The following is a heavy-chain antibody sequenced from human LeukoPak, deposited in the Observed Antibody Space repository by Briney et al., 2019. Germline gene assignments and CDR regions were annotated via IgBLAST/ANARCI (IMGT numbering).Heavy chain of an antibody. V-gene: IGHV3-7*01. Sequence: PGGSLRLSCAASGFTFSSFWMSWVRQAPGKGLEWVASIKYDGSEKYYVDSVKGRFTISRDNAKNSLYLQMNSLRAEDTAVYYCARPTGIDAAGIWKFWGQGTLVTVSS. CDR1: GFTFSSFW. CDR3: ARPTGIDAAGIWKF. D-gene: IGHD6-13*01. J-gene: IGHJ4*02. CDR2: IKYDGSEK.